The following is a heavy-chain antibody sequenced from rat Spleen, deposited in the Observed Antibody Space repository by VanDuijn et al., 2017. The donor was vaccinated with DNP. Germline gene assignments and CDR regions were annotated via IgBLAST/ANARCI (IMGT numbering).Heavy chain of an antibody. Sequence: EVQLVESGGGLVRPGRSLKLSCAASGFTFSDYNMAWVRQAPKRGLEWVATIIYDGSNTFFGDSVKGRFTISRDDSKSVLYLQMDSLRSEDTATYYCTTERTFGFYYDGSSPNWFAYWGQGTLVTVSS. CDR2: IIYDGSNT. J-gene: IGHJ3*01. CDR3: TTERTFGFYYDGSSPNWFAY. V-gene: IGHV5-7*01. CDR1: GFTFSDYN. D-gene: IGHD1-12*03.